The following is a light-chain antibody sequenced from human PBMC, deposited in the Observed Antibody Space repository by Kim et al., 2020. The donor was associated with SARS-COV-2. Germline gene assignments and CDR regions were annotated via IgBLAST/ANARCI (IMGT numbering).Light chain of an antibody. CDR3: QQYDKSPLYI. J-gene: IGKJ2*01. CDR1: QSIASSF. Sequence: EIVLTQSPGTLSLSPGDSASLSCRASQSIASSFLAWYQVKPGQAPRLLIHGATSRATGIPDRFRGSGSGTDFTLTISRLEPEDFAVYYCQQYDKSPLYIFGQGTKLEIK. V-gene: IGKV3-20*01. CDR2: GAT.